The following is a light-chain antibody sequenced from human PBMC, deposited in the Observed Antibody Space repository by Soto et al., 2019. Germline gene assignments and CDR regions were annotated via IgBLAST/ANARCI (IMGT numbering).Light chain of an antibody. CDR2: DAY. CDR1: QRLTTTY. CDR3: QHYGGSPGT. J-gene: IGKJ1*01. V-gene: IGKV3-20*01. Sequence: VLTQSPGTLSLSPGESATLSCRASQRLTTTYVAWYQQRPGQAPRLLIYDAYTRATGIPGRFSGSGSGTEFTLSISRLEPEDFAVYYCQHYGGSPGTFGQGTKVEMK.